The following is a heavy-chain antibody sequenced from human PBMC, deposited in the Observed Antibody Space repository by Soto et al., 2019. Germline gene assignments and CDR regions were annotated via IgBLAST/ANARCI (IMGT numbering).Heavy chain of an antibody. CDR2: IYYSGST. CDR1: GGSISSGGYY. CDR3: ARSSNEGVPAAISY. J-gene: IGHJ4*02. Sequence: QVQLQESGPGLVKPSQTLSLTCTVSGGSISSGGYYWSWIRQHPGKGLEWIGYIYYSGSTYYNPSLESRVTISVDTSKNQFSLKLSSVTAADTAVYYCARSSNEGVPAAISYWGQGTLVTVSS. V-gene: IGHV4-31*03. D-gene: IGHD2-2*01.